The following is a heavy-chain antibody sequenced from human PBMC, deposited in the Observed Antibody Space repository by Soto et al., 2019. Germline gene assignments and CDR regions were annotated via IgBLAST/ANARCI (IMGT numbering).Heavy chain of an antibody. Sequence: EVQLVQSGAEVKKPGESLRISCKGSGYSFTSYWISWVRQMPGKGLEWMGRIDPSDSYTNYSPSFQGHVTISADKSISTAYLQWSSLKASDTAMYYCARQTRVVMVRGVMLDYWCQGTLVTVSS. J-gene: IGHJ4*02. V-gene: IGHV5-10-1*03. CDR3: ARQTRVVMVRGVMLDY. D-gene: IGHD3-10*01. CDR2: IDPSDSYT. CDR1: GYSFTSYW.